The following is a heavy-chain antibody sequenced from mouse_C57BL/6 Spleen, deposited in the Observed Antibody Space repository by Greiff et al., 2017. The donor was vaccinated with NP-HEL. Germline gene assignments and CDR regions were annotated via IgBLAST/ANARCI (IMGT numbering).Heavy chain of an antibody. D-gene: IGHD4-1*01. CDR1: GYTFTSYG. Sequence: VQLQQSGAELARPGASVKLSCKASGYTFTSYGISWVKQRTGQGLEWIGEIYPRSGNTHYNEKFKGKATLTADKSSSTAYMELRSLTSEDSAVYFCARSSWDDGAYWGQGTLVTVSA. CDR2: IYPRSGNT. CDR3: ARSSWDDGAY. V-gene: IGHV1-81*01. J-gene: IGHJ3*01.